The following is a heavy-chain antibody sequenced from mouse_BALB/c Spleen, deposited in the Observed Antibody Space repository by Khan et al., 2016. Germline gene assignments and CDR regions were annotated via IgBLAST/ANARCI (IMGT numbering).Heavy chain of an antibody. CDR3: ARAYPYYAMDY. V-gene: IGHV14-3*02. J-gene: IGHJ4*01. CDR1: GFNIKDTY. CDR2: IDPANGNT. Sequence: VQLKQSGAELVKPGASVKLSCTASGFNIKDTYMHWVKQRPEQGLEWIGRIDPANGNTKYDPKFQGKATITADTSSNTAYLQLSSLTSEDTAVYYFARAYPYYAMDYWGQGTSVTVS.